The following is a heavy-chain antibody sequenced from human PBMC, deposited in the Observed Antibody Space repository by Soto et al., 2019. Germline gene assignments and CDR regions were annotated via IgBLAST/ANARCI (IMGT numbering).Heavy chain of an antibody. V-gene: IGHV2-70*04. CDR3: ARIGYNSGYYYFDN. D-gene: IGHD6-19*01. CDR2: IDWDDDK. J-gene: IGHJ4*02. Sequence: SGPTLVNPTQTLTLTCTFSGFSLSTSGMRVSWIRQPPGKALEWLARIDWDDDKFYRTSLKTRLTISKDTSKNQVVLTMTNMDPVDTATYYCARIGYNSGYYYFDNRGQGTLVTVSS. CDR1: GFSLSTSGMR.